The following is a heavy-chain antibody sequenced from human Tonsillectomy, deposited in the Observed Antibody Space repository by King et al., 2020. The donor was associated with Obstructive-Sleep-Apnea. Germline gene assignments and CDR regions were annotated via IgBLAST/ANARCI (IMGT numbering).Heavy chain of an antibody. Sequence: VQLVESGGGLVQPGGSLKLSCAASGFTFSGSAMHWVRQASGKGLEWVVRIRSKADNYAKTYAASVKGRFTISRDDSKNTAYLQMNSLKTEDTAMYYCTKHGDPDDSWGQGTLVTVSP. V-gene: IGHV3-73*01. CDR2: IRSKADNYAK. J-gene: IGHJ5*01. CDR3: TKHGDPDDS. D-gene: IGHD3-3*01. CDR1: GFTFSGSA.